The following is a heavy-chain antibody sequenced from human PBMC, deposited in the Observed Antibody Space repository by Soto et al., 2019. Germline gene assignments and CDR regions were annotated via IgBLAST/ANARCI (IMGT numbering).Heavy chain of an antibody. D-gene: IGHD4-17*01. J-gene: IGHJ4*02. Sequence: QVQLQESGPGLVKPSGTLSLTCAVSGGSVSGDSWWSWVRQPPGKGLEWIGEIFRSGTTNYNPSLKSRITVSIDKLKTQFSLKLTSVTAADTAVYYCASGGDYTWHSWGQGTLVTVSS. CDR1: GGSVSGDSW. CDR2: IFRSGTT. CDR3: ASGGDYTWHS. V-gene: IGHV4-4*02.